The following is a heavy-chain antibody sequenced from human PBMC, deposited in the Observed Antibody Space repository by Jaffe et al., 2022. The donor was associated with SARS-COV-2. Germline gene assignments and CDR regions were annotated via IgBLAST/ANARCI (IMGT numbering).Heavy chain of an antibody. CDR3: AKDLRSGYYRADHLDY. D-gene: IGHD3-3*01. Sequence: QVHLVESGGGVVQPGRSLRLSCAASGFSFSSYGMHWVRQAPGKGLEWVGLISYDGSKTYYTGSVEGRFTISRDNSKNTLYLQMNGLRAEDTALYYCAKDLRSGYYRADHLDYWGQGTLVTVSS. J-gene: IGHJ4*02. V-gene: IGHV3-30*18. CDR1: GFSFSSYG. CDR2: ISYDGSKT.